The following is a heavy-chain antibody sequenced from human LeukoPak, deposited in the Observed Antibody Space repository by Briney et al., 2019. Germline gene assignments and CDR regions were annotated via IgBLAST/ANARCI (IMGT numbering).Heavy chain of an antibody. Sequence: GGALRLSCAASGFTFSRYEMNWVRQAPGKGLEWLSYIRSSGSTIYYADSVKGRFTISRDNAKISLYLQMNSLRAEDTAVYYCAELGITMIGGVWGKGTTVTISS. CDR3: AELGITMIGGV. CDR1: GFTFSRYE. D-gene: IGHD3-10*02. V-gene: IGHV3-48*03. CDR2: IRSSGSTI. J-gene: IGHJ6*04.